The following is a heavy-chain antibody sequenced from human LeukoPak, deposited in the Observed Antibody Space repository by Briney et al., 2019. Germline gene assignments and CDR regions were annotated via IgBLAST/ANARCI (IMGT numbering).Heavy chain of an antibody. V-gene: IGHV3-7*03. CDR1: GFTFSGFW. Sequence: GGSLRLSCAVSGFTFSGFWMSWSRQAPGKGLEWVASINSDGSEGYYADVVKGRFTISRDNAKNSLYLQINSLRAEDTAVYYCARSSYSSSSSVWGQGTIVTVSS. J-gene: IGHJ3*01. CDR3: ARSSYSSSSSV. D-gene: IGHD6-6*01. CDR2: INSDGSEG.